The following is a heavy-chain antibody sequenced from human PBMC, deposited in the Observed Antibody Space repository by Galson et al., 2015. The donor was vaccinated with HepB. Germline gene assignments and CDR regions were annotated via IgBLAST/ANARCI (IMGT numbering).Heavy chain of an antibody. CDR1: GYSFTSYW. V-gene: IGHV5-10-1*01. Sequence: QSGAEVKKPGESLRISCKGSGYSFTSYWISWVRQMPGKGLEWMGRIDPSDSYTNYSPSFQGHVTISADKSISTAYLQWSSLKASDTAMYYCATPGSGVLLWFGEYPDAFDIWGQGTMVTVSS. CDR3: ATPGSGVLLWFGEYPDAFDI. CDR2: IDPSDSYT. D-gene: IGHD3-10*01. J-gene: IGHJ3*02.